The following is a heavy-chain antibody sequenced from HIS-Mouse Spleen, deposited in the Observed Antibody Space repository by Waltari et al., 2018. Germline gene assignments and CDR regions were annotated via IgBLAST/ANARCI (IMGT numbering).Heavy chain of an antibody. Sequence: EVQLVESGGGLVQPGGSLRLSCAASGFAVSSNYISWFGQAPGKGLEWVSVIYSGGSTYYADSVKGRFTISRDNSKNTLYLQMNSLRAEDTAVYYCARDSYRHGELLEFDYWGQGTLVTVSS. CDR1: GFAVSSNY. D-gene: IGHD1-26*01. V-gene: IGHV3-66*01. J-gene: IGHJ4*02. CDR2: IYSGGST. CDR3: ARDSYRHGELLEFDY.